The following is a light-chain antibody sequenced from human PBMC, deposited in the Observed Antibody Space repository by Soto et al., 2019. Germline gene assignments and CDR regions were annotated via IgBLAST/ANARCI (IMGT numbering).Light chain of an antibody. J-gene: IGKJ3*01. CDR1: QIIGSW. CDR3: QQANSFPFT. CDR2: AAS. V-gene: IGKV1-12*02. Sequence: DIQMTQSPSSVSASIGDRVTITCRASQIIGSWLAWYQQKPGIAPTLLIYAASSLQSGVPSRFSGSLSGSDFTLTITSLQAEDSATYYCQQANSFPFTFGPGTKVDIK.